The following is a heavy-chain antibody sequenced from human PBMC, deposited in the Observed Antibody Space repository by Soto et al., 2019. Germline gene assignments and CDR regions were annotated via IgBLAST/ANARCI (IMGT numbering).Heavy chain of an antibody. CDR3: AHRPIVRGVIMGFDP. Sequence: QITLKESGPTLVKPTQTLTLTCTFPGFSLNISGAAVGWIRQPPGKALEWPALIYWDDDKRYSPSLQSRLTITKDTSKNQVVLTMTNMDPVDTAPYYCAHRPIVRGVIMGFDPWGQGTLVTVSS. V-gene: IGHV2-5*02. D-gene: IGHD3-10*01. CDR2: IYWDDDK. CDR1: GFSLNISGAA. J-gene: IGHJ5*02.